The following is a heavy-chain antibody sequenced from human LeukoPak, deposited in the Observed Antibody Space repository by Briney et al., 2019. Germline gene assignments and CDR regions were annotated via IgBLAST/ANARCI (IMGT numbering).Heavy chain of an antibody. J-gene: IGHJ4*02. CDR1: GFTFSSYA. CDR3: AKDPESAAAVYYFDY. CDR2: ISGSGGST. D-gene: IGHD6-13*01. V-gene: IGHV3-23*01. Sequence: GGSLRLSCAASGFTFSSYAMSWVRQAPGKGLEWVSAISGSGGSTYYADSVKGRFTIPRDNSKNTLYLQMNSLRAEDTAVYYCAKDPESAAAVYYFDYWGQGTLVTVSS.